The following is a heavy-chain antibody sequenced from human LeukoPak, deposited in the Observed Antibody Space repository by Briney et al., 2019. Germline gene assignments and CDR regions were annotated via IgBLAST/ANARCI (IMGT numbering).Heavy chain of an antibody. D-gene: IGHD1-26*01. V-gene: IGHV1-69*05. J-gene: IGHJ4*02. CDR2: IIPIFGTA. CDR1: GGTFSSYA. Sequence: SVKVSCKASGGTFSSYAISWVRQAPGQGLEWMGGIIPIFGTANYAQKLQGRVTMTTDTSTSTAYMELRSLRSDDTAVYYCARDRSGSSFDYWGQGTLVTVSS. CDR3: ARDRSGSSFDY.